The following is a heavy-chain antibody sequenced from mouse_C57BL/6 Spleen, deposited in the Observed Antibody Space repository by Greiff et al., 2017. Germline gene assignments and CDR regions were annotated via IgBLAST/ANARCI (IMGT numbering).Heavy chain of an antibody. J-gene: IGHJ1*03. CDR2: IYPGSGST. D-gene: IGHD1-1*01. CDR3: ARQERYYGSSYWYFDV. CDR1: GYTFTSYW. V-gene: IGHV1-55*01. Sequence: QVQLQQPGAELVKPGASVKMSCKASGYTFTSYWITWVKQRPGQGLEWIGDIYPGSGSTNYNEKFKSKATLTVDTSSSTAYMQLSSLTSEDSAVYYCARQERYYGSSYWYFDVWGTGTTVTVSS.